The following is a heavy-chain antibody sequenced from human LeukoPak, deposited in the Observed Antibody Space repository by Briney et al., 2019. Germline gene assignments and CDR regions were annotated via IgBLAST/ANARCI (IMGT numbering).Heavy chain of an antibody. Sequence: GGSLRLSCVASGFTFRNYAMSWVRQAPGKGLEWVSAISGSGSSTYYADSVKGRFTISRDNSKNTLYLQMNSLRAEDTALYYCAKDRSGNYYGTLDCWGPGTLVTVSS. J-gene: IGHJ4*02. CDR1: GFTFRNYA. V-gene: IGHV3-23*01. CDR2: ISGSGSST. D-gene: IGHD1-26*01. CDR3: AKDRSGNYYGTLDC.